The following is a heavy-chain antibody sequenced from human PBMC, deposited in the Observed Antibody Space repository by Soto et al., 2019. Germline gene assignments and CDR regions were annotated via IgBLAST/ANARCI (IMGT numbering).Heavy chain of an antibody. CDR2: MNPNIGNT. CDR3: ARAVGTVSTSDY. D-gene: IGHD4-17*01. Sequence: GASVKASCKASGYTFTSYDINWVRQATGQGLEWMGWMNPNIGNTGSAPKFQGRVTMTMDTSISTAYMELSSLRSEDTAVYYCARAVGTVSTSDYWGQGTLVTVSS. CDR1: GYTFTSYD. J-gene: IGHJ4*02. V-gene: IGHV1-8*01.